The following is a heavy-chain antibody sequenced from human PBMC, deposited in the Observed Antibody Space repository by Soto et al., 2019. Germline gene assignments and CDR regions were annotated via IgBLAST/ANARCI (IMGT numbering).Heavy chain of an antibody. Sequence: EVQLVESGGGLIQPGGSLRLSCAASGFTVSGNYMNWVRQAPGKGLEWVSVIYSDDSAYYADSVEGRFTISRDNSKNTLYLQMNSLRAEDTAVYYCAIVSSDNIPGVDYWGQGTLVTVSS. CDR1: GFTVSGNY. CDR2: IYSDDSA. V-gene: IGHV3-53*01. J-gene: IGHJ4*02. D-gene: IGHD6-19*01. CDR3: AIVSSDNIPGVDY.